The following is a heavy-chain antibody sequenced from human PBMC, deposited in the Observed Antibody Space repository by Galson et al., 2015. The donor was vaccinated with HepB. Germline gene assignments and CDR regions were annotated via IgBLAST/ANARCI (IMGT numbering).Heavy chain of an antibody. D-gene: IGHD3-22*01. V-gene: IGHV3-11*06. Sequence: SLRLSCAASGFTFSDYYMSWIRQAPGKGLEWVSYISSSSSYTNYADSVKGRFTISRDNAENSLYLQMNSLRAEDTAVYYCARGKRGRITMIVVVIPYFDYWGQGTLVTVSS. J-gene: IGHJ4*02. CDR3: ARGKRGRITMIVVVIPYFDY. CDR2: ISSSSSYT. CDR1: GFTFSDYY.